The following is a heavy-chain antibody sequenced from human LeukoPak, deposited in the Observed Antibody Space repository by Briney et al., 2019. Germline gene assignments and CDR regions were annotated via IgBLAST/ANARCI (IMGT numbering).Heavy chain of an antibody. V-gene: IGHV3-23*01. D-gene: IGHD4-17*01. J-gene: IGHJ4*02. CDR3: AKGTQPSDYGAHFDY. CDR2: ISGSGGST. CDR1: GFTFSSYA. Sequence: GGSLRLSCAASGFTFSSYAMSWVRQAPGKGLEWVSAISGSGGSTYYADSVKGRFTMSRDNSKNTLYLQMNSLRAEDTAVYYCAKGTQPSDYGAHFDYWGQGTLVTVSS.